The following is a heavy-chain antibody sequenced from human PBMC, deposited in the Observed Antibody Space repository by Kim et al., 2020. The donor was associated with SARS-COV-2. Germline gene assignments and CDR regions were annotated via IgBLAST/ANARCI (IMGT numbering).Heavy chain of an antibody. J-gene: IGHJ2*01. D-gene: IGHD2-15*01. V-gene: IGHV4-61*01. CDR3: ARASQVVVPTSTSHLVMYLAGSIDV. Sequence: SETLSLTCTVSGGSVTSSSSYWTWIRQSPGTGLEYIGFIYDRKTAIYNPSLKSRVTISVDTSKNHFSLKLTSVTAADTAVYYCARASQVVVPTSTSHLVMYLAGSIDVWGRGTLVTVS. CDR2: IYDRKTA. CDR1: GGSVTSSSSY.